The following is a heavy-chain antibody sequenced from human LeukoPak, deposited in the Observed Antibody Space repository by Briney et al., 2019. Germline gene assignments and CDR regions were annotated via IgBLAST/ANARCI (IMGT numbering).Heavy chain of an antibody. Sequence: GGSLRLSCEATGFTFNYYGMNWVRQVPGKGLEWLSNINWNGGTKGYADSMKGRFTISRDNTKNFVYLEMSSLSAEDTALYYCARDRTDYGDLLDYWGQGTLVTVSS. V-gene: IGHV3-20*04. CDR3: ARDRTDYGDLLDY. D-gene: IGHD4-17*01. CDR2: INWNGGTK. J-gene: IGHJ4*02. CDR1: GFTFNYYG.